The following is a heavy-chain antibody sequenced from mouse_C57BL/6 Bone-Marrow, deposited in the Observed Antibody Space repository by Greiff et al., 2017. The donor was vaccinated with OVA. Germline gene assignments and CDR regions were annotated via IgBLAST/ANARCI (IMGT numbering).Heavy chain of an antibody. J-gene: IGHJ2*01. Sequence: QVQLQQSGAELVKPGASVKMSCKASGYTFTSYWITWVKQRPGQGLEWIGDIYPGSGSTNYNEKFKSKATLTVDTSSSTAYMQLSSLTSEDSAVYYCARDGTVSTRCDYWGQGTTLTVSS. CDR2: IYPGSGST. CDR3: ARDGTVSTRCDY. V-gene: IGHV1-55*01. D-gene: IGHD1-1*01. CDR1: GYTFTSYW.